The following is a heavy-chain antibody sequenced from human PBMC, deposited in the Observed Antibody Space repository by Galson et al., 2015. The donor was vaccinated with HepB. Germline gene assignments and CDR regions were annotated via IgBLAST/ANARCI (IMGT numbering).Heavy chain of an antibody. V-gene: IGHV3-33*01. J-gene: IGHJ3*01. CDR2: IWYDGSDK. CDR3: ARDNHRLASGALDF. D-gene: IGHD3-10*01. CDR1: GFTFNTYA. Sequence: SLRLSCAVSGFTFNTYAMHWVRQAPGKGLEWVALIWYDGSDKYYTDSVKGRFIISRDNSKNMVYLEMNSLRDEDTAVYYCARDNHRLASGALDFWGQGTTVTV.